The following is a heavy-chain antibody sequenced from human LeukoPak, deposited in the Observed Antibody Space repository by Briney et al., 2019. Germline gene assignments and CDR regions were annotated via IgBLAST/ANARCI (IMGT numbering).Heavy chain of an antibody. V-gene: IGHV4-59*01. CDR3: AGHTYTGLGDY. Sequence: SETLSLTCTVSGGSISSYYWSWTRQPPGKGLEWIGYIYYSGSTNYNPSLKSRVTISVDTSKNQFSLKLSSVTAADTAVYYCAGHTYTGLGDYWGQGTLVTVSS. D-gene: IGHD6-19*01. J-gene: IGHJ4*02. CDR2: IYYSGST. CDR1: GGSISSYY.